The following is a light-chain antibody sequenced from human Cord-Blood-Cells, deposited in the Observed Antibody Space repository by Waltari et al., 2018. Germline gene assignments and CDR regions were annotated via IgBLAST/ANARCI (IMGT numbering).Light chain of an antibody. CDR3: QQRSNWHPYT. Sequence: IVLIQSPAPLSLSRGEPAPLLCRASQSVSSYLAWYQQKPGQAPRLLIYDASNRATGIPARFSGSGSGTDFTLTISSLEPEDFAVYYCQQRSNWHPYTFGQGTKLEIK. J-gene: IGKJ2*01. V-gene: IGKV3-11*01. CDR2: DAS. CDR1: QSVSSY.